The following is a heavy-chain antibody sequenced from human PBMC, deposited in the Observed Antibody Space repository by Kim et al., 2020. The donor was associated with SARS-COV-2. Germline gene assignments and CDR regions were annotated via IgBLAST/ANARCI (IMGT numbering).Heavy chain of an antibody. Sequence: GGSLRLSCAASGFTFTSYVMHWIRQAPGKGLEWVAGISSDGSSEYYADSVKGRFTISRGNPKNTLSLEMNSLRHEDTAVYYCARGGHNFWGGQYVYWGQGNLVTVSS. V-gene: IGHV3-30*03. J-gene: IGHJ4*02. CDR2: ISSDGSSE. CDR1: GFTFTSYV. CDR3: ARGGHNFWGGQYVY. D-gene: IGHD3-3*01.